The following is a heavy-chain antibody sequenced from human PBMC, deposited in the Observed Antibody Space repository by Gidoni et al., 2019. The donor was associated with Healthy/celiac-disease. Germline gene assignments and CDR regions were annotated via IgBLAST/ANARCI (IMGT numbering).Heavy chain of an antibody. Sequence: QVQLVESGGGVVQPGRSLRLSCAASGFTFISYAMHWVRQAPGKGLEWVAVIWYDGSNKYYADSVKGRFTISRDNSKNTLYLQMNSLRAEDTAVYYCARATGYYDSSGYYRYFDYWGQGTLVTVSS. D-gene: IGHD3-22*01. CDR3: ARATGYYDSSGYYRYFDY. J-gene: IGHJ4*02. CDR1: GFTFISYA. V-gene: IGHV3-33*01. CDR2: IWYDGSNK.